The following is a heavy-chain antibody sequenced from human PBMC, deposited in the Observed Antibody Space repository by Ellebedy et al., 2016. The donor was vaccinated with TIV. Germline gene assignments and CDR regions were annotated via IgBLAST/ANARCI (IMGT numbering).Heavy chain of an antibody. CDR1: GYNFINYW. CDR3: ARRDFDL. CDR2: IYSGDSST. Sequence: GESLKISCKGFGYNFINYWIAWVRQVPGKGLEWMGIIYSGDSSTRYSPSFQGQVTISADKSIGIAYLQWSSLKASDTAMYYCARRDFDLWGRGTLVTVSS. J-gene: IGHJ2*01. V-gene: IGHV5-51*01.